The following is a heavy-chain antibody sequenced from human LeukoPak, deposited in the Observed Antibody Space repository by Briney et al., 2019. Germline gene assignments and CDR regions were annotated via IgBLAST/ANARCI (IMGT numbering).Heavy chain of an antibody. CDR1: GFTVSSTY. CDR3: ARITTIGYFES. V-gene: IGHV3-53*01. Sequence: GGSLRLSCAASGFTVSSTYMSWVRQAPGKGLQWVSTLYSGTTTYDAASVRGRFTISRDNSTNTLYLQMNSLRAEDTAVYYCARITTIGYFESWGQGTLVTVSS. D-gene: IGHD3-22*01. J-gene: IGHJ4*02. CDR2: LYSGTTT.